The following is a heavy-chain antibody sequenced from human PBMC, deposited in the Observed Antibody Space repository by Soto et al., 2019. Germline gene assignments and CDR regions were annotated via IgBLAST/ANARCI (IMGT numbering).Heavy chain of an antibody. D-gene: IGHD4-17*01. CDR1: GGSISSGGYS. CDR2: IFHGGST. J-gene: IGHJ5*02. CDR3: ASDLLSVTTWGWFDP. Sequence: QLQLQESGSGLVKPSQTLSLTCAVSGGSISSGGYSWSWIRQPPGKGLEWIGYIFHGGSTYYNPSRKSRVGISVVRSMDLFSRRLASVPAADTAVYYCASDLLSVTTWGWFDPWGQGALVTVCS. V-gene: IGHV4-30-2*01.